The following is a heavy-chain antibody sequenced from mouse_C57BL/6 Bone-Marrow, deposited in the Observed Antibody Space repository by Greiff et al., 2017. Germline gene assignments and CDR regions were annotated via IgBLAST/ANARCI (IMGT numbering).Heavy chain of an antibody. V-gene: IGHV5-4*03. D-gene: IGHD1-1*01. J-gene: IGHJ2*01. Sequence: EVKLVESGGGLVKPGGSLKLSCAASGFTFSSDAMSWVRQTPEKRLEWVATISDGGSYTYYPDNVKGRFTISRDNAKHNLYQQMSHLQSEDTAMYYCSRGDYGSSYYFDYWGQGTTLTVSS. CDR1: GFTFSSDA. CDR3: SRGDYGSSYYFDY. CDR2: ISDGGSYT.